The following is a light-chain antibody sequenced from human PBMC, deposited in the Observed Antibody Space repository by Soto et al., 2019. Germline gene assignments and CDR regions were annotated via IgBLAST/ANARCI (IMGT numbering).Light chain of an antibody. J-gene: IGLJ2*01. CDR2: EVS. V-gene: IGLV2-8*01. Sequence: QSALTQPPSASGSPGQSVTISCTGTSSDVGGYNYVSWYQQHPGKAPKLMIYEVSKRPSGVPDRFSGSTSGNTASLPVSGLQAEYEADYYCSSYAGSNNLVFGGGTKLTVL. CDR1: SSDVGGYNY. CDR3: SSYAGSNNLV.